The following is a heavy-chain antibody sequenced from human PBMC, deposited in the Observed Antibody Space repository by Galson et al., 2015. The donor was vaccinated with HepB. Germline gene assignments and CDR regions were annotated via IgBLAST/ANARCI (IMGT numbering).Heavy chain of an antibody. J-gene: IGHJ6*02. CDR1: GFPCDDFA. V-gene: IGHV3-9*01. CDR2: LYCKTGGT. Sequence: SLRLSCAFSGFPCDDFAMHWVRQSPGKGLEWVSGLYCKTGGTGYADSVRGRFTVSRDNSQKFLFLQMNSLRVEDTALYYCLRETSPGGAYNRGQGTAVSVSS. CDR3: LRETSPGGAYN. D-gene: IGHD1-1*01.